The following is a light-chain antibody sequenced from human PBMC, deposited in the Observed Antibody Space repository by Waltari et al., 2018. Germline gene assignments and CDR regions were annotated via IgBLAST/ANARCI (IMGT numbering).Light chain of an antibody. CDR1: SGHSSKI. V-gene: IGLV4-69*01. Sequence: QLVLTQSPSASASLGASVKLTCTLDSGHSSKIIAWLQQQPGKGPRYLMRVNSDGSHSKGDEIPDRFSGSSSGAERYLTISSLQSEDEADYYCQTGGHGTWVFGGGTKLTVL. CDR2: VNSDGSH. CDR3: QTGGHGTWV. J-gene: IGLJ3*02.